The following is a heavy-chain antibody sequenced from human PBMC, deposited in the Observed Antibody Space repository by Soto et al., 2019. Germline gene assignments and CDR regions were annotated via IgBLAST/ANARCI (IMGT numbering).Heavy chain of an antibody. Sequence: SETLSLTCTVSGGSISSGDYYWSWIRQPPGKGLEWIGYIYYSGSTYYNPSLKSRVTISVDTSKNQFSLKLSSVTAADTAVYYCARDRESSSWYGGMDVWGQGTTVTSP. CDR3: ARDRESSSWYGGMDV. V-gene: IGHV4-30-4*01. CDR1: GGSISSGDYY. J-gene: IGHJ6*02. D-gene: IGHD6-13*01. CDR2: IYYSGST.